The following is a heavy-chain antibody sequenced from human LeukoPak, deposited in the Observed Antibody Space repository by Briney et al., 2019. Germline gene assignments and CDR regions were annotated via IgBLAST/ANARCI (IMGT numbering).Heavy chain of an antibody. Sequence: GASVKVSCKATGYTFTAYYMQWVRQAPGQGLEWMGWINPNSGTTNCAQKFLGRVSMTADTSTSTAYMELRSLTSDDTAVYYCARSGRGTYYYFDLWGLGTLVTVSS. J-gene: IGHJ4*02. CDR1: GYTFTAYY. CDR3: ARSGRGTYYYFDL. CDR2: INPNSGTT. D-gene: IGHD5-12*01. V-gene: IGHV1-2*02.